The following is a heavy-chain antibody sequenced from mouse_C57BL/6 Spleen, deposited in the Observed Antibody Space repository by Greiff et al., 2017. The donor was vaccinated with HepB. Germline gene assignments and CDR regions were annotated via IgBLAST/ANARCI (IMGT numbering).Heavy chain of an antibody. CDR3: AIPGYGSSWFAY. CDR1: GYTFTSYW. CDR2: INPSNGGT. D-gene: IGHD1-1*01. V-gene: IGHV1-53*01. Sequence: VQLQQPGTELVKPGASVKLSCKASGYTFTSYWMHWVKQRPGQGLVWIGNINPSNGGTNYNEKFKSKAKLTVDKSSSTAYMQLSSLTSEDSAVYYCAIPGYGSSWFAYWGQGTLVTVSA. J-gene: IGHJ3*01.